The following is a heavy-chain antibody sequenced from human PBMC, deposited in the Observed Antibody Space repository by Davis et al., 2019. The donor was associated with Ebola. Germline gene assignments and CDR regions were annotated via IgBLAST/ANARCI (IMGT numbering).Heavy chain of an antibody. CDR2: ISSSSSYI. CDR3: ARDRLYYGSGSYSY. V-gene: IGHV3-21*01. Sequence: GESLKISCAASGFTFSSYEMNWVRPAPGKGLEWVSSISSSSSYIYYADSVKGRFTISRDNAKNSLYLQMNSLRAEDTAVYYCARDRLYYGSGSYSYWGQGTLVIVSS. J-gene: IGHJ4*02. CDR1: GFTFSSYE. D-gene: IGHD3-10*01.